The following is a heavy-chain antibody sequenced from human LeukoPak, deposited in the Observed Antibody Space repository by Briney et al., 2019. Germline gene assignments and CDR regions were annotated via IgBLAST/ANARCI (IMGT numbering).Heavy chain of an antibody. V-gene: IGHV4-59*01. CDR1: GGSISSYY. J-gene: IGHJ6*03. Sequence: SETLSLTCTVSGGSISSYYWSWIRQPPRKGLEWIGYIYYSGSTNYNPSLKSRVTISVDTSKSQFSLKLSSVTAADTAVYYCARVGDLWSGLIHYYYYYMDVWGKGTTVTVSS. CDR2: IYYSGST. D-gene: IGHD3-3*01. CDR3: ARVGDLWSGLIHYYYYYMDV.